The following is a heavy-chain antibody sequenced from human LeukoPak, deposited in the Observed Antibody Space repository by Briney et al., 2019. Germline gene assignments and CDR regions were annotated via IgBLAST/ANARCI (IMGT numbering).Heavy chain of an antibody. CDR1: GYTFTSYG. Sequence: GASVKVSCKASGYTFTSYGISWVRQAPGQGLEWMGWISAYNGNTNYAQKPQGRVTMTTDTSTSTAYMELRSLRSDDTAVYYCARPYCSGGSCSPSPDYWGQGTLVTVSS. D-gene: IGHD2-15*01. V-gene: IGHV1-18*04. CDR3: ARPYCSGGSCSPSPDY. J-gene: IGHJ4*02. CDR2: ISAYNGNT.